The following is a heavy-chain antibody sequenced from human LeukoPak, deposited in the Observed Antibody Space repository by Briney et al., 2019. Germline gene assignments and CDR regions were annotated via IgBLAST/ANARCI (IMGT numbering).Heavy chain of an antibody. CDR3: ARGGQQLVHFNWFDP. J-gene: IGHJ5*02. CDR2: IIPIFGTA. CDR1: GGTFSSYA. D-gene: IGHD6-13*01. V-gene: IGHV1-69*05. Sequence: SVKVSCKASGGTFSSYAISWVRPAPGQGLEWMGRIIPIFGTANYAQKFQGRVTITTDESTSTAYMELSSLRSEDTAVYYCARGGQQLVHFNWFDPRGQGTLVTVSS.